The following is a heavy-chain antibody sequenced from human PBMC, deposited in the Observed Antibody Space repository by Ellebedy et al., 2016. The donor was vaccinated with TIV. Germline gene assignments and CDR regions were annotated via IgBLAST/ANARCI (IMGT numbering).Heavy chain of an antibody. CDR3: ARDMVQGMVARYLWFDY. CDR2: ISPYTGNT. CDR1: GYAFTSYG. D-gene: IGHD5-12*01. V-gene: IGHV1-18*01. Sequence: ASVKVSCKASGYAFTSYGVSWVRQAPGQGLEWVGWISPYTGNTGYAQQFQGRVTMTIDTSTTTAYMELGSLRSDDTAVYYCARDMVQGMVARYLWFDYWGQGTLVTVSS. J-gene: IGHJ4*02.